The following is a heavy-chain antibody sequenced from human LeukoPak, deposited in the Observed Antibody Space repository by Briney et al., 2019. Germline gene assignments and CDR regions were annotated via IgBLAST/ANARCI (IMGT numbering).Heavy chain of an antibody. CDR2: ISANSGNT. CDR3: ARDIDWTFEY. CDR1: GYTFTSYG. Sequence: GASVKVSCKASGYTFTSYGISWVRQAPGRGLEWMGWISANSGNTNYAKNLQGRVTMTTDTSTSTAYMELRSLTSDDTALYYCARDIDWTFEYWGQGTLVTVSS. J-gene: IGHJ4*02. V-gene: IGHV1-18*01. D-gene: IGHD1-1*01.